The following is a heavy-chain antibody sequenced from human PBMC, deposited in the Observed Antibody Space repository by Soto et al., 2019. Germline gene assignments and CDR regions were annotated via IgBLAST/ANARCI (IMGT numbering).Heavy chain of an antibody. J-gene: IGHJ6*03. CDR3: ARAPTRGYYYMDV. D-gene: IGHD4-17*01. V-gene: IGHV4-31*03. CDR1: GGSMSSGGYY. CDR2: IYYSGST. Sequence: SXTLSLTCTVSGGSMSSGGYYWSWIRQHPGKGLELIGYIYYSGSTYYNPSLKSRVTISVDTSKNQFSLKLSSVTAADTAVYYCARAPTRGYYYMDVWGKGTTVTVSS.